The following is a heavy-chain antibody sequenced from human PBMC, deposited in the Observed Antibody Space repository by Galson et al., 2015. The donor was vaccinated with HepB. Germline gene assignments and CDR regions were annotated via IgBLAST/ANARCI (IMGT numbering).Heavy chain of an antibody. CDR1: GFTFSSCA. Sequence: SLRLSCAASGFTFSSCAMTWVRQAPGKGLEWISSIGGYGFDTYYADSVKGRFTISRDNSKNTVYLQMNSLRVDDTAVYFRAKGQPRTSIFGVVNMAWDYWGQGTLVTVSS. V-gene: IGHV3-23*01. D-gene: IGHD3-3*02. CDR2: IGGYGFDT. J-gene: IGHJ4*02. CDR3: AKGQPRTSIFGVVNMAWDY.